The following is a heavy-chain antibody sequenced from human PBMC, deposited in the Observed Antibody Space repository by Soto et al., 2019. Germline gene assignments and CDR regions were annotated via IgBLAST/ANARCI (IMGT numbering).Heavy chain of an antibody. D-gene: IGHD1-26*01. CDR1: GYTFTSYA. CDR3: ARPAFIVGATVFDY. V-gene: IGHV1-3*01. Sequence: ASVKVSCKASGYTFTSYAMHWVRQAPGQRLEWMGWINAGNGNTKYSQKFQGRVTITRDTSASTAYMELSSLRSEDTAVYYCARPAFIVGATVFDYWGQGTLVTVSS. J-gene: IGHJ4*02. CDR2: INAGNGNT.